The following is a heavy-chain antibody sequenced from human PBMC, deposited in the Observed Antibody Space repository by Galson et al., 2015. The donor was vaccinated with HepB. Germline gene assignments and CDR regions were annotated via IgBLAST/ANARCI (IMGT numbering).Heavy chain of an antibody. Sequence: SLRLSCAVSGFTFRSYWMRWVRHVPGKGLLWVSRTNEDGSRTAYADSVRGRFTISRDNAKNTLYLQMNSLRDEDTAVYYCARDGYCSSTSCYPDYWGQGTLVTVSS. CDR3: ARDGYCSSTSCYPDY. V-gene: IGHV3-74*01. CDR2: TNEDGSRT. CDR1: GFTFRSYW. D-gene: IGHD2-2*03. J-gene: IGHJ4*02.